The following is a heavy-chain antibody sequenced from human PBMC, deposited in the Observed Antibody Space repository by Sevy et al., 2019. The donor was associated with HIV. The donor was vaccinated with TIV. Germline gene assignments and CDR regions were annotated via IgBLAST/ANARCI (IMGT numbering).Heavy chain of an antibody. V-gene: IGHV2-70*01. CDR3: ARQRYGGCRNDADYYYGMDV. CDR1: GFSLSTSGMC. Sequence: SGPTLVKPTQTLTLTCTFSGFSLSTSGMCVSWIRQPPGKALEWLALIDWDDAKYYSTSLKTRLTISKDTSKNQVVLTMTNMVPVDTATYYCARQRYGGCRNDADYYYGMDVWGQGTTVTVSS. CDR2: IDWDDAK. J-gene: IGHJ6*02. D-gene: IGHD4-17*01.